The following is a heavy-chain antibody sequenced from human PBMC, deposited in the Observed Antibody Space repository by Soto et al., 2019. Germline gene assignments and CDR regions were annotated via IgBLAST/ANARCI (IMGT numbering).Heavy chain of an antibody. J-gene: IGHJ3*02. Sequence: PSETLSLTCTVSGGSISGGVHSWSWIRQPPGKGLEWIGHIFDSGSTYYNPSLKSRLTISVDTSKNQFSLKLSSVTAADTAVYYCARGTTVTTVHSDALDIWGQGTMVTVSS. CDR2: IFDSGST. CDR1: GGSISGGVHS. D-gene: IGHD4-17*01. V-gene: IGHV4-30-4*01. CDR3: ARGTTVTTVHSDALDI.